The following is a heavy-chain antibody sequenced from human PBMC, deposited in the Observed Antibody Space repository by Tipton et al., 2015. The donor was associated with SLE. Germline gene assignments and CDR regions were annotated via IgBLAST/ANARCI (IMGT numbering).Heavy chain of an antibody. V-gene: IGHV4-59*12. CDR1: DDSISDFY. J-gene: IGHJ4*02. Sequence: TLSLTCSVSDDSISDFYWGWIRQPPGKGLEWIGYIYYSGSTNYNPSLKSRVTISVDTSKNQFSLKLSSVTAADTAVYYCAKDYNHDNADYNWGQGTLVIVSS. D-gene: IGHD4-17*01. CDR3: AKDYNHDNADYN. CDR2: IYYSGST.